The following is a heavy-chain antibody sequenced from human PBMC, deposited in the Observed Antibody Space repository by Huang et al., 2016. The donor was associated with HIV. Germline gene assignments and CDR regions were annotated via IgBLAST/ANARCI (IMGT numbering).Heavy chain of an antibody. J-gene: IGHJ4*02. Sequence: QVQLVQSGAEVKTPGSSVKVSCKASGGTFSKYASSWVRQAPGQGLEWMGGSIPMFGTPNYARKFQGRVTITADDSTSTTYVEVSSLRSKDTALYYCARGQLGSYGDYDVLYWGQGTLVTVSS. CDR1: GGTFSKYA. D-gene: IGHD4-17*01. CDR3: ARGQLGSYGDYDVLY. V-gene: IGHV1-69*13. CDR2: SIPMFGTP.